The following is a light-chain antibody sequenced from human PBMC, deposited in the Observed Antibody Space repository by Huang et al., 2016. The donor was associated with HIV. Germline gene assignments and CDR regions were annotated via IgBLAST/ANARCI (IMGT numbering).Light chain of an antibody. Sequence: EIVMTQSPATLSVSPGERDTLSCRASQSVSSNLAWYQQKPGQAPRLLIYGASTRATGIPARVSGSGSGTEFTLTISSLQSEDFAVYYCQQYNNWPRTFGQGTKVEIK. CDR1: QSVSSN. CDR3: QQYNNWPRT. V-gene: IGKV3-15*01. J-gene: IGKJ1*01. CDR2: GAS.